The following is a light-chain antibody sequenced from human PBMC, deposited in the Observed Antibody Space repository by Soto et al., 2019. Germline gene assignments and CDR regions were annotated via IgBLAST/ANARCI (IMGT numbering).Light chain of an antibody. Sequence: DIQMTQSPSTLSASVGDRVTITCRASQSISSWLAWYQQKPGKAPKLLIYDASSLESGVPSRFSGSGSGTEFTLTISILQPADFATYYCQQYNSYTFGQGTTLEIK. CDR3: QQYNSYT. CDR1: QSISSW. V-gene: IGKV1-5*01. J-gene: IGKJ2*01. CDR2: DAS.